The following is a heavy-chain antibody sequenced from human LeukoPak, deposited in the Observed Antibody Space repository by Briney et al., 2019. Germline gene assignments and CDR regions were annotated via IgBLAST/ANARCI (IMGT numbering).Heavy chain of an antibody. CDR2: TGRGGSDI. Sequence: GGSLRLSCATSGFTFSNHEMNWVRQAPGKGLEWVAYTGRGGSDISYADSVKGRFTISTDNANSSLYLQMNSLRAEDTAVYFCVRARLIRLENFFDYWGQGTLVTVSS. CDR1: GFTFSNHE. CDR3: VRARLIRLENFFDY. D-gene: IGHD2-21*02. V-gene: IGHV3-48*03. J-gene: IGHJ4*02.